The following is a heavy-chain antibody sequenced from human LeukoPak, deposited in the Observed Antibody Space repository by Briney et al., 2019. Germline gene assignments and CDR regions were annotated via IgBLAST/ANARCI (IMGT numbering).Heavy chain of an antibody. CDR2: IYHSGST. CDR3: ARDPSSSWYRGWFDP. D-gene: IGHD6-13*01. V-gene: IGHV4-4*02. CDR1: GGSISSSNW. Sequence: SGTLSLTCAVSGGSISSSNWWSWVRQPPGKGLEWIGEIYHSGSTNYNPSLKSRVTISVDKSKNQFSPKLSSVSAADTAVYYCARDPSSSWYRGWFDPWGQGTLVTVSS. J-gene: IGHJ5*02.